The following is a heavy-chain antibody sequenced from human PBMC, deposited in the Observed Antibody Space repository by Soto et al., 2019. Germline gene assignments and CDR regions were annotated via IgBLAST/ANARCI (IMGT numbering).Heavy chain of an antibody. V-gene: IGHV4-34*01. CDR1: GGSFSGYY. CDR3: ARKRNYYGSGSYLNWFDP. Sequence: QVQLQQWGAGLLKPSETLSLTCAVYGGSFSGYYWSWIRQPPGKGLEWIGEINHSGSTNYNPSLKSRVTISVDTSKNQFSLKLSSVTAADTAVYYCARKRNYYGSGSYLNWFDPWGQGTLVTVSS. J-gene: IGHJ5*02. CDR2: INHSGST. D-gene: IGHD3-10*01.